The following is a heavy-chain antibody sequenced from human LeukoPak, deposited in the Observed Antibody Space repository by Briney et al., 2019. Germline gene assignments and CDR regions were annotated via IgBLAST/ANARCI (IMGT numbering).Heavy chain of an antibody. CDR3: AKRDSYSSGYYHFDY. Sequence: PSEALSLTCTVSVGSLISGMNCWWLIRQPAGRGLGWIGRMYIFSGSTNYNPSLKSRVTIAVETSKNRFSLKLTSVTAADTAVYYCAKRDSYSSGYYHFDYWGPGNLVTVST. J-gene: IGHJ4*02. CDR1: VGSLISGMNC. CDR2: MYIFSGST. D-gene: IGHD3-22*01. V-gene: IGHV4-61*02.